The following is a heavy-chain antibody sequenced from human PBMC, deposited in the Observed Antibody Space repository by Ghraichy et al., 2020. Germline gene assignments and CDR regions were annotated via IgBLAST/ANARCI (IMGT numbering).Heavy chain of an antibody. CDR2: ISAYNGNT. D-gene: IGHD3-22*01. Sequence: ASVKVSCKASGYTFTSYGISWVRQAPGQGLEWMGWISAYNGNTNYAQKLQGRVTMTTDTSTSTAYMELRSLRSDDTAVYYCARERHYYDSSGCSPNYYYGMDVWGQGTTVTVSS. CDR1: GYTFTSYG. CDR3: ARERHYYDSSGCSPNYYYGMDV. V-gene: IGHV1-18*01. J-gene: IGHJ6*02.